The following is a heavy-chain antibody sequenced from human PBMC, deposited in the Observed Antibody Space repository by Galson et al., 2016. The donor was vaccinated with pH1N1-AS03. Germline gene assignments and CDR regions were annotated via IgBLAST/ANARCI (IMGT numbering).Heavy chain of an antibody. CDR1: GFTVSSGY. J-gene: IGHJ6*02. D-gene: IGHD4-17*01. Sequence: SLRLSCAATGFTVSSGYHMSWVRQAPGKGLEWVSVIHPGGDTYNADSVKGRFTISRDNFENMVYLQMNSLRPEDTAVYYCAGDEGFAYGVNEWGQGTTVTVTS. V-gene: IGHV3-66*02. CDR2: IHPGGDT. CDR3: AGDEGFAYGVNE.